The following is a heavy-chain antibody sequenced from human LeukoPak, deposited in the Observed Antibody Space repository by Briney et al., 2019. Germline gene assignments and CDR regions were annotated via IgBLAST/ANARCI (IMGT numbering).Heavy chain of an antibody. D-gene: IGHD3-22*01. CDR1: GGSISTPGYY. Sequence: SETLSLTCTVSGGSISTPGYYWGWIRQPPGKGLEWIGRLYHSGRTYYNPSLQSRVTISVDTSKNQFSLRLSSVTAADTAVYYCARLRAYYYDSSGYYNFDFWGQGTLVTVSS. V-gene: IGHV4-39*01. CDR2: LYHSGRT. CDR3: ARLRAYYYDSSGYYNFDF. J-gene: IGHJ4*02.